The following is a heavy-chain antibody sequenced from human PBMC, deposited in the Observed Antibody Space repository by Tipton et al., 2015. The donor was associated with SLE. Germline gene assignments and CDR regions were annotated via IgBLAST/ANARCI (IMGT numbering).Heavy chain of an antibody. J-gene: IGHJ4*02. D-gene: IGHD1-1*01. CDR3: ARFRREHQLVRLAWL. V-gene: IGHV4-34*01. CDR1: GASFSDYF. CDR2: INHSRST. Sequence: TLSLTCAVSGASFSDYFWTWIRQSPGKGLEWIGEINHSRSTYYNPSLKSRVTISADTSKNVFSRRLSSVTAADTAMYYCARFRREHQLVRLAWLWGQGTLVTVSS.